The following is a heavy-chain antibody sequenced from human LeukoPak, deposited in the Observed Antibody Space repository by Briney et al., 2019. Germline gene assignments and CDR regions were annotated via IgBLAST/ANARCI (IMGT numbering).Heavy chain of an antibody. V-gene: IGHV3-33*01. CDR2: IWYDGSQK. CDR1: GFTFSNYG. J-gene: IGHJ4*02. D-gene: IGHD3-10*01. CDR3: ARYGSGKNFDY. Sequence: PGRSLRLSCALSGFTFSNYGIHWVRQAPGKGLEWVAVIWYDGSQKYYADSVKGRFTISRDNSKNTLYLQMNSLRAEDTAVYYCARYGSGKNFDYWGQGTLVTVSS.